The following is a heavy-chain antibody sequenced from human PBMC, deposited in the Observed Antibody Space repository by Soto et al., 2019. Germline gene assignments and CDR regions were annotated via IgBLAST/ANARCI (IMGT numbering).Heavy chain of an antibody. CDR3: ARVEIFGVVIIEYYFDY. CDR1: CYTLSTHG. D-gene: IGHD3-3*01. J-gene: IGHJ4*02. V-gene: IGHV1-18*01. Sequence: ASMKGSRKASCYTLSTHGISRGREGPGQRLEWMGWISAYNGNTNYAQKLQGRVTMTTDTSTSTAYMELRSLRSDDTAVYYCARVEIFGVVIIEYYFDYWGQGTLVTVSS. CDR2: ISAYNGNT.